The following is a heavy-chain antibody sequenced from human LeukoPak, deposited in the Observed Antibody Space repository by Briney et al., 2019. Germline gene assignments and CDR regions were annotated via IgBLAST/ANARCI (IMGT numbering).Heavy chain of an antibody. CDR2: INPNSCDT. V-gene: IGHV1-2*02. Sequence: GPSVKVSCKASGYTFTGYYIHDVRQAPGQGLEYMRWINPNSCDTIYEKKFQGRVPMTRDTSISTAYMELSRLRSDDPAVYYCARPRRDSFNCFEYWGQGTLVTVSS. D-gene: IGHD3-16*02. J-gene: IGHJ4*02. CDR3: ARPRRDSFNCFEY. CDR1: GYTFTGYY.